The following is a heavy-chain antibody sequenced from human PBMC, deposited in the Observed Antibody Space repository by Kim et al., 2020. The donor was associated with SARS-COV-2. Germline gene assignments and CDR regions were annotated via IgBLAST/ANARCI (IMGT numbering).Heavy chain of an antibody. J-gene: IGHJ4*02. CDR3: ARESVTAGDTSSDFDC. CDR1: GFTFSGYG. D-gene: IGHD6-13*01. Sequence: GGSLRLSCAASGFTFSGYGMNWVRQAPGKGLEWVSSISSSSSHIYYADSLKGRFTISRDNAKNSLYLQMNSLRAEDTAVYYCARESVTAGDTSSDFDCWGQGTLVTVSS. CDR2: ISSSSSHI. V-gene: IGHV3-21*01.